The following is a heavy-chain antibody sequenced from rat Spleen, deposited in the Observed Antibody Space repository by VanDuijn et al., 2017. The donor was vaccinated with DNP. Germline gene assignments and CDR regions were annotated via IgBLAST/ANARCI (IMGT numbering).Heavy chain of an antibody. Sequence: EVQLVESGGDLVQPGRSLKLSCVASGFTFNNYWMTWIRQVPGKGLEWVASITSSGGSTYYPDSVKGRFTISRDNAKNTLYLQMNSLRSEDTATYYCARGRPGGSWLDYWGQGVMVTVSS. CDR3: ARGRPGGSWLDY. D-gene: IGHD5-1*01. V-gene: IGHV5-31*01. J-gene: IGHJ2*01. CDR2: ITSSGGST. CDR1: GFTFNNYW.